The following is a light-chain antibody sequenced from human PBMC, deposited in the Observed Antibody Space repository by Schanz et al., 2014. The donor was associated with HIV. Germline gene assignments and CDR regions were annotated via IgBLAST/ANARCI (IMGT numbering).Light chain of an antibody. CDR2: EVN. CDR3: SSSAGNNKLL. Sequence: QSVLTQPASVSGSPGQSITISCTGTSSDVGSYNLVSWYQQHPGKAPKLMIYEVNKRPSGIPNRFSGSKSGNTASLTVSGLQADDEADYYCSSSAGNNKLLFGGGTKLTVL. CDR1: SSDVGSYNL. J-gene: IGLJ2*01. V-gene: IGLV2-14*02.